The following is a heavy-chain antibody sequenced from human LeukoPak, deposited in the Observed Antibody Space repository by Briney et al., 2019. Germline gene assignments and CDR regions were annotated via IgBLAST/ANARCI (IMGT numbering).Heavy chain of an antibody. CDR2: IRYDGSNK. V-gene: IGHV3-30*02. CDR3: ANDGYGDYVIDY. Sequence: SGGSLRLSCAASGFTFSSYGMHWVRQAPGKGLEWVAFIRYDGSNKYYADSVKGRFTISRDNSKNTLYLQMNSLRAEDTAVYYCANDGYGDYVIDYWGQGTLVTVSS. CDR1: GFTFSSYG. J-gene: IGHJ4*02. D-gene: IGHD4-17*01.